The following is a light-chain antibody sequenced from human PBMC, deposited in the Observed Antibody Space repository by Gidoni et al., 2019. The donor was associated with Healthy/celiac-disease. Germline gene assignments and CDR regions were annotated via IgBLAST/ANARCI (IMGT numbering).Light chain of an antibody. J-gene: IGKJ1*01. CDR3: QQYGSSPRT. V-gene: IGKV3-20*01. CDR1: QSVSSSY. CDR2: GAS. Sequence: EIVLTQSPGTLSLSPGDRATLSCRASQSVSSSYLAWYQQKPGQAPRLLIYGASSRATGIPDRFSGSGSVTDFTLTISRLDPEDFAVYYCQQYGSSPRTFGQGTKVEIK.